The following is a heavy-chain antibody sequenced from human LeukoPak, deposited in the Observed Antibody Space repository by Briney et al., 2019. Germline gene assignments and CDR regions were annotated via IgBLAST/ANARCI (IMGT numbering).Heavy chain of an antibody. V-gene: IGHV3-30*02. CDR2: IWHDGSNK. Sequence: HPGGSLRLSCAASEFSFSRYAMIWVRQAPGKGLEWVTVIWHDGSNKYYADSVKGRFTISRDNSKNTLYLQMNSLRAEDTAVYHCAKDLNPREAGATIDYWGQGTLVTVSS. CDR1: EFSFSRYA. J-gene: IGHJ4*02. D-gene: IGHD1-26*01. CDR3: AKDLNPREAGATIDY.